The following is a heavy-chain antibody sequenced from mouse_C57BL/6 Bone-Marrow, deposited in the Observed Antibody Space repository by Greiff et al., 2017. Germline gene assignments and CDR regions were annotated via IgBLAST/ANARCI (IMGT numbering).Heavy chain of an antibody. D-gene: IGHD1-1*01. Sequence: QVQLQQSGAELARPGASVKLSCKASGYTFTSYGISWVKQRTGQGLEWIGEIYPRSGNTYYNEKFKGKATLTADKSSSKAYMALRSLTSEDSAVYFCARLPYYYGITYFDYWGQGTTLTVSS. CDR1: GYTFTSYG. J-gene: IGHJ2*01. V-gene: IGHV1-81*01. CDR3: ARLPYYYGITYFDY. CDR2: IYPRSGNT.